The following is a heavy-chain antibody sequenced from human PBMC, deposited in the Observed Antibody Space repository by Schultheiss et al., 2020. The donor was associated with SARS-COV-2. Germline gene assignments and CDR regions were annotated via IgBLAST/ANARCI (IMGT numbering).Heavy chain of an antibody. J-gene: IGHJ6*03. CDR2: INHSGST. CDR3: ARGVVVVPAASYYYYMDV. Sequence: SETLSLTCTVSGGSISSYYWSWIRQPPGKGLEWIGEINHSGSTNYNPSLKSRVTISVDKSKNQFSLKLSSVTAADTAVYYCARGVVVVPAASYYYYMDVWGKGTTVTVSS. D-gene: IGHD2-2*01. CDR1: GGSISSYY. V-gene: IGHV4-34*01.